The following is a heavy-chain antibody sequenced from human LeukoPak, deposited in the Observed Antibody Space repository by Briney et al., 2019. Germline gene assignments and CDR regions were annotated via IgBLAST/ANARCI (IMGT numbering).Heavy chain of an antibody. V-gene: IGHV3-7*01. CDR1: GFTFSDYW. J-gene: IGHJ4*02. Sequence: GGSLRLSCVASGFTFSDYWMTSVRQAPGKGLEWVANIKQDGSDKKYVDSVKGRFTISRDNAKNSLYLQMDSLRDEDTAVYYCARGGGDYWGQGTLVTVTS. CDR2: IKQDGSDK. CDR3: ARGGGDY. D-gene: IGHD1-26*01.